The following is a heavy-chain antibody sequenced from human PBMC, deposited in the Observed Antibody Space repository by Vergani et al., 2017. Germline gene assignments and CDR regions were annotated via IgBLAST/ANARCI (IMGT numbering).Heavy chain of an antibody. Sequence: EVQLLESGGDLVQPGGSLRLSCAASGFTFNHYAMNWVRQAPGKGLEWVSGISGSGGITYYAGSVKGRFTISRDSSKNTLYLQMNSLSAGDTAVYYCAKSNPRNSGYDYLSYYHAMDVWGQGTTVTVSS. J-gene: IGHJ6*02. D-gene: IGHD5-12*01. V-gene: IGHV3-23*01. CDR3: AKSNPRNSGYDYLSYYHAMDV. CDR1: GFTFNHYA. CDR2: ISGSGGIT.